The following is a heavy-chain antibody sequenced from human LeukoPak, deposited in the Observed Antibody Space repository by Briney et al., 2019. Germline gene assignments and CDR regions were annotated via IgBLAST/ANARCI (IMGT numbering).Heavy chain of an antibody. Sequence: GGSLRLSCAASGVTFSSYAMSWVRQAPGKGLEWVSTIGGTSGNTYYADSVKGRFSISRDNSKSTLYLQVSSLGAEDTAVYYCAKADYSGNYVSLDYWGQGTLVTVSS. CDR2: IGGTSGNT. D-gene: IGHD4/OR15-4a*01. J-gene: IGHJ4*02. V-gene: IGHV3-23*01. CDR1: GVTFSSYA. CDR3: AKADYSGNYVSLDY.